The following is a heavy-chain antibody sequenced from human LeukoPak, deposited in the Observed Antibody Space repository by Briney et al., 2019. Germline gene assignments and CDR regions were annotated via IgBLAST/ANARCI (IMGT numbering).Heavy chain of an antibody. D-gene: IGHD3-22*01. J-gene: IGHJ5*02. CDR2: ISGSGGST. CDR3: AKDQIYDSSGYYL. V-gene: IGHV3-23*01. CDR1: GFTFSGYA. Sequence: GGSLRLSCAASGFTFSGYAMSWVRQAPGKGLEWVSAISGSGGSTYYADSVKGRFTISRDNSKNTLYLQMNSLRAEDTAVYYCAKDQIYDSSGYYLWGQGTLVTVSS.